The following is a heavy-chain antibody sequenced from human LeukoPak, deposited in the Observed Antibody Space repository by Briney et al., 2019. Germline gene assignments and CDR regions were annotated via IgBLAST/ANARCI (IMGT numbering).Heavy chain of an antibody. CDR3: ARGGVASTSPFDY. J-gene: IGHJ4*02. CDR2: IYRDGDT. V-gene: IGHV3-66*01. D-gene: IGHD1-26*01. CDR1: GFTVSSNY. Sequence: GGSLRLSCEASGFTVSSNYMSWVRQAPGKGLEWVSVIYRDGDTHYADSVKGSFIISRDSSKNTVYLQMNSLRAEDTAMYYCARGGVASTSPFDYWGQGTLVTVSS.